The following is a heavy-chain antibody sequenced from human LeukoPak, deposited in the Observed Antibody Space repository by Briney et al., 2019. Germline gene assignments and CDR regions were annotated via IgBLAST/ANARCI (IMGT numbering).Heavy chain of an antibody. Sequence: PGGSLRLSCAASGFTFSSYSMNWVRQAPGKGLEWVAVIWHDGSNKYYADSVKGRFTISRDNSKNTSYLQMNSLRVEDTAVYYCANNFDYWGQGTLVAVSS. V-gene: IGHV3-33*08. J-gene: IGHJ4*02. CDR1: GFTFSSYS. CDR2: IWHDGSNK. CDR3: ANNFDY.